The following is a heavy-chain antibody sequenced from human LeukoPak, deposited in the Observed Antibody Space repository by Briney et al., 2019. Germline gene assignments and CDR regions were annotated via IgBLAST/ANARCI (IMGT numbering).Heavy chain of an antibody. D-gene: IGHD5-12*01. CDR3: ARQSGYDDYYYYYMDV. CDR2: INPNSGGT. CDR1: GYTFTGYY. V-gene: IGHV1-2*02. J-gene: IGHJ6*03. Sequence: ASVKVSCTASGYTFTGYYMHWVRQAPGQGLEWMGWINPNSGGTNYAQKFQGRVTMTRDTSISTAYMELSRLRSDDTAVYYCARQSGYDDYYYYYMDVWGKGTTVTVSS.